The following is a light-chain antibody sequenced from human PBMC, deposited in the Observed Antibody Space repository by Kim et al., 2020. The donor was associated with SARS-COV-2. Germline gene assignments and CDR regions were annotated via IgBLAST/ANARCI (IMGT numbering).Light chain of an antibody. Sequence: ASVGGRVTITCRSSQSISSYLNWYQQKPWQPPKLLIYTASSLQGGVPSRFSGSGSGTDFTLTISSLQPEDFATYYCQQSYSTPRSFGQGTKVDIK. CDR1: QSISSY. CDR3: QQSYSTPRS. J-gene: IGKJ1*01. V-gene: IGKV1-39*01. CDR2: TAS.